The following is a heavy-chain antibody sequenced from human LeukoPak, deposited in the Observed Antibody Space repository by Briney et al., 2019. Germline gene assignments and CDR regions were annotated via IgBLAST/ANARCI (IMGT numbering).Heavy chain of an antibody. J-gene: IGHJ6*02. CDR1: GFTFSDYW. V-gene: IGHV3-74*01. D-gene: IGHD4-17*01. Sequence: GGSLRLSCAASGFTFSDYWMHWVRQAPGKGLVWVSHIGADGSSTTYADSVKGRFTISRDDAKDSLFLQMNSLRADDTAVYYCAREYGDYDSYYYGLDVWGQGTTVTVSS. CDR2: IGADGSST. CDR3: AREYGDYDSYYYGLDV.